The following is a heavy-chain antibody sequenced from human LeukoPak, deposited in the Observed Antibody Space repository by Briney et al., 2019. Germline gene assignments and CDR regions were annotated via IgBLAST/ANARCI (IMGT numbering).Heavy chain of an antibody. CDR3: ARVSGYGPNWFDP. CDR2: IYYSGST. V-gene: IGHV4-59*01. CDR1: GGSISSYY. Sequence: SETLSLTCTVSGGSISSYYWSWIRQPPGKGLEWIGYIYYSGSTNYNPSLKSRVTISVDTSKNQFSLKLSSVTAADTAVYYCARVSGYGPNWFDPWGQGTLVTVSS. J-gene: IGHJ5*02. D-gene: IGHD5-18*01.